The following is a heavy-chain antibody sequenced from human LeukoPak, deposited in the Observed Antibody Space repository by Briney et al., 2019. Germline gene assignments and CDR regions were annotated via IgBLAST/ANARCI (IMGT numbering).Heavy chain of an antibody. CDR3: ARAIGTWNDAYFDY. Sequence: PGGSLRLSCAASGLTFSSYWMHWVRQAPGKGLVWVSRINSDGSRAANADSVKGRFTISRDNAKNTLYLQMNSLRAEDTAVYYCARAIGTWNDAYFDYWGQGTLVTVSS. V-gene: IGHV3-74*01. CDR2: INSDGSRA. CDR1: GLTFSSYW. J-gene: IGHJ4*02. D-gene: IGHD1-1*01.